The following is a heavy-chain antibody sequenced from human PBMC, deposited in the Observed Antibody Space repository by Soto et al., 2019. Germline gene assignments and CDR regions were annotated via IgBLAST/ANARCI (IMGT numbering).Heavy chain of an antibody. CDR1: GYSLTSFA. CDR3: ARVNHNSEYYCDMDV. CDR2: INAGQGDT. V-gene: IGHV1-3*01. Sequence: ASVKVSCKASGYSLTSFATHWVRRAPGQRLEWMGWINAGQGDTKYSQKFQGRVTITRDTSASTAYLELSRLRSEDTAVYYCARVNHNSEYYCDMDVWGTGTTVTVSS. D-gene: IGHD1-1*01. J-gene: IGHJ6*03.